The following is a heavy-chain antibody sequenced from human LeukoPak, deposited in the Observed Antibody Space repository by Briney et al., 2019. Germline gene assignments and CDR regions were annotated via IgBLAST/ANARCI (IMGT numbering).Heavy chain of an antibody. CDR2: ISYDGSNK. J-gene: IGHJ4*02. CDR3: AREGPRGIVLMVYDYFDY. CDR1: GFTFSSYA. Sequence: PGGSLRLSCAASGFTFSSYAMHWVRQAPGKGLEWVAVISYDGSNKYYADSVKGRFTISRDNSKNTLYLQMNSLRAEDTAVYYCAREGPRGIVLMVYDYFDYWGQGNPGHRLL. V-gene: IGHV3-30-3*01. D-gene: IGHD2-8*01.